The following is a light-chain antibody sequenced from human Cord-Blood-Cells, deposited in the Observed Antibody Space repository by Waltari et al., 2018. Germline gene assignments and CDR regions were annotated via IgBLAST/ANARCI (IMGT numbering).Light chain of an antibody. CDR3: QAWDSSTVV. CDR1: KLGDKY. Sequence: SYELTQPPSVSVSPGQTASITCSGDKLGDKYACWYQQKPGQSPVLVIYQDSTRPSGMPERFSGSNAGNTATLTIIGTQAMDEADYYCQAWDSSTVVFGGGTKLTVL. V-gene: IGLV3-1*01. CDR2: QDS. J-gene: IGLJ2*01.